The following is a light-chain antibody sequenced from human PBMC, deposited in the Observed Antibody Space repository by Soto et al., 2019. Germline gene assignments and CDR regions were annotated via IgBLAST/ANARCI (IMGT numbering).Light chain of an antibody. CDR2: AAS. CDR1: QSISSY. J-gene: IGKJ4*01. V-gene: IGKV1-39*01. Sequence: DIQMTQSPSSLSASVGDRVTITCRASQSISSYLNWYQQKPGKAPKLLIYAASSLQSGVPSRFTGSGSGTDFPLTIRSLQPDDFATYHCHPSYSTRGGLTFGGGTKVEIK. CDR3: HPSYSTRGGLT.